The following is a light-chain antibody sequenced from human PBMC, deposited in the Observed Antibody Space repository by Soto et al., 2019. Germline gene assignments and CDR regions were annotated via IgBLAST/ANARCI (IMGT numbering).Light chain of an antibody. CDR2: EVS. V-gene: IGLV2-14*01. J-gene: IGLJ1*01. Sequence: QSALTQPASVSGSPGQSITISCTGSSNDVSGYNYVSWYQQHPGQAPKLIIYEVSDRPSGVSPRFSGSKSGNTASLTISGLQVEDEADYFCTSYTSTIPYVFGSGTKLTVL. CDR1: SNDVSGYNY. CDR3: TSYTSTIPYV.